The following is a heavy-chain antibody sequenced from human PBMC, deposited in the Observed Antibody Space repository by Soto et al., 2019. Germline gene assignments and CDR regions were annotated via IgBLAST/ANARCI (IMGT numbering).Heavy chain of an antibody. CDR3: ARDRGITMVRGVQSYYGMDV. J-gene: IGHJ6*02. Sequence: GGSLRLSCAASGFTFISYGMHWGRQAPGKGLEWVAVIWYDGSNKYYADSVKGRFTISRDNSKNTLYLQMNSLRAEDTAVYYCARDRGITMVRGVQSYYGMDVWGQGTTVTVSS. V-gene: IGHV3-33*01. CDR2: IWYDGSNK. CDR1: GFTFISYG. D-gene: IGHD3-10*01.